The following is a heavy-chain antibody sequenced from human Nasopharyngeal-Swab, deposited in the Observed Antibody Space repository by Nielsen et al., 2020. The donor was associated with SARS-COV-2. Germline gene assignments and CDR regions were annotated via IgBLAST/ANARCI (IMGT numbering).Heavy chain of an antibody. D-gene: IGHD3-22*01. CDR2: FDPEDGET. Sequence: WVRQAPGQGREGMGGFDPEDGETIYAQKFQGRVTMTEDTSTDTAYMELSSLRSEDTAVYYCATTQYYYDSSGYYSFDYWGQGTLVTVSS. J-gene: IGHJ4*02. CDR3: ATTQYYYDSSGYYSFDY. V-gene: IGHV1-24*01.